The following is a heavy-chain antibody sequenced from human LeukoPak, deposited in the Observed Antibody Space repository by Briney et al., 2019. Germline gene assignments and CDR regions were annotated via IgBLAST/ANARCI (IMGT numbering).Heavy chain of an antibody. Sequence: SVKVSCKVSGYTLTELSMHWVRQAPGKGLEWMGGFDPEDGETIYAQKFQGRVTMTEDTSTDTAYMELSSLRSEDTAVYYCATDPYGSGSYDYWGQGTLVTVSS. CDR3: ATDPYGSGSYDY. CDR1: GYTLTELS. V-gene: IGHV1-24*01. D-gene: IGHD3-10*01. J-gene: IGHJ4*02. CDR2: FDPEDGET.